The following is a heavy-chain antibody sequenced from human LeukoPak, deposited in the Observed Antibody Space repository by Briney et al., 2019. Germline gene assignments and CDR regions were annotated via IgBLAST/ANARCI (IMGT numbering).Heavy chain of an antibody. CDR3: ARGVIDILTGYYRSIEAISWFDP. CDR2: ISHSGST. V-gene: IGHV4-34*01. Sequence: TPSETLFLTCAVYGGSFSGYYWSWIRQPPGKGLEWIGEISHSGSTNYNPSLKGRVTISVDTSKNQFSLKLSSVTAADTAVYYCARGVIDILTGYYRSIEAISWFDPWGQGTLVTVSS. J-gene: IGHJ5*02. CDR1: GGSFSGYY. D-gene: IGHD3-9*01.